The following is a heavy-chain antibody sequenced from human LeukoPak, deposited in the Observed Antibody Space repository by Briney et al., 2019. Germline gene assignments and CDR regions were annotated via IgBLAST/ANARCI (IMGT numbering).Heavy chain of an antibody. V-gene: IGHV4-38-2*02. CDR2: IYHSGST. J-gene: IGHJ4*02. CDR1: GYSISSGYY. Sequence: SETLSLTCTVSGYSISSGYYWGWIRQPPGKGLEWIGSIYHSGSTYYNPSLKSRVTISVDTSKNQFSLKLSSVTAADTAVYYCGWSPNTFYLDYWGQGTLVTVSS. D-gene: IGHD2-15*01. CDR3: GWSPNTFYLDY.